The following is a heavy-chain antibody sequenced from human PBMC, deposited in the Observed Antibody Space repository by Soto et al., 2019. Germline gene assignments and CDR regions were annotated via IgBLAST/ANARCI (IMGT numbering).Heavy chain of an antibody. CDR3: AREPEGSVFGLDS. V-gene: IGHV3-33*01. CDR2: IWEDGSEE. J-gene: IGHJ4*02. Sequence: QGQLVESGGGVVQPGRSERLSCAASGFIFSNSLMHWVRQAPGKGLEWVAVIWEDGSEEYYADSVKGRFTISRDNSMNTLYLQMDRLRVDDMAIYYCAREPEGSVFGLDSWGQGTLVTVSS. CDR1: GFIFSNSL. D-gene: IGHD3-10*02.